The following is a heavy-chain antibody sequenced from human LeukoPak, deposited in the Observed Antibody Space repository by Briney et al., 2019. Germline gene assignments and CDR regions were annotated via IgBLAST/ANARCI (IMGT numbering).Heavy chain of an antibody. D-gene: IGHD3-22*01. V-gene: IGHV4-59*01. CDR3: ARDRYYKGFGYYFDY. Sequence: SSETLSLTCTVSGGSISSYYWSWIRQPPGKGLEWIGYIYYSGSTNYNPSLKSRVTISVDTSKNQFSLKLSSVTAADTAVYYCARDRYYKGFGYYFDYWGQGTLVTVSS. J-gene: IGHJ4*02. CDR2: IYYSGST. CDR1: GGSISSYY.